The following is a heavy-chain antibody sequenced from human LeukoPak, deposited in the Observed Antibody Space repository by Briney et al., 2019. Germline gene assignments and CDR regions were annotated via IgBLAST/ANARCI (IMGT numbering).Heavy chain of an antibody. CDR2: IKQDGSEK. J-gene: IGHJ4*02. CDR1: GFTFSSYW. V-gene: IGHV3-7*03. CDR3: ASQPKLLWFGVAWT. Sequence: GSLRLSCAASGFTFSSYWMSWVRQAPGKGLEWVANIKQDGSEKYYVDSVKGRFTISRDNAKNSLYLQMNSLRAEDTAVYYCASQPKLLWFGVAWTWGQGTLVTVSS. D-gene: IGHD3-10*01.